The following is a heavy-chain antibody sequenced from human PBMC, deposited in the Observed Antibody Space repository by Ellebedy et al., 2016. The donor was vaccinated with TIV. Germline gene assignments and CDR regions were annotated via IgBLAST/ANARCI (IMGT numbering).Heavy chain of an antibody. J-gene: IGHJ4*02. V-gene: IGHV4-39*02. CDR3: ARLAIAITNPQSDS. D-gene: IGHD2/OR15-2a*01. Sequence: SETLSLXCNVSGGSIDRSSNYWGWIRQPPGKEFEWIGGISYSAYTFYNPSLKSRVTISVDTSKNHFSLRLSSVTAADTAVYYCARLAIAITNPQSDSWGQGTLVTVSS. CDR2: ISYSAYT. CDR1: GGSIDRSSNY.